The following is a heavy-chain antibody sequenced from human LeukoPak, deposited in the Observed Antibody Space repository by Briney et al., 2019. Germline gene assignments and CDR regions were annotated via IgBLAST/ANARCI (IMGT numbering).Heavy chain of an antibody. CDR3: ATGLYYYDTRSY. J-gene: IGHJ4*02. V-gene: IGHV1-24*01. CDR2: FDPEDGET. CDR1: GYTLTELS. D-gene: IGHD3-22*01. Sequence: GASVKDSCKVSGYTLTELSMHWVRQAPGKGLEWMGGFDPEDGETIYAQKFQGRVTMTEDTSTDTAYMELSSLRSEDTAVYYCATGLYYYDTRSYWGQGTLVTASS.